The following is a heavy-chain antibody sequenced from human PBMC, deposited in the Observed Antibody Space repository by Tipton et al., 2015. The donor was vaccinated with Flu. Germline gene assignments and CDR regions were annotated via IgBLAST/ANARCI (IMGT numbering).Heavy chain of an antibody. CDR2: ISVYNGNT. J-gene: IGHJ4*02. CDR1: GYSFTSYG. Sequence: QMQLVQSGAEVKKPGASVRVSCKASGYSFTSYGISWVRQAPGQGLEWMGWISVYNGNTNYAQKLQGRVTLTTDTSTSTAYMELRSLRSDDTAVYYCARDRYDFWSGYYWGDFDYWGQGTLVTVSS. CDR3: ARDRYDFWSGYYWGDFDY. V-gene: IGHV1-18*01. D-gene: IGHD3-3*01.